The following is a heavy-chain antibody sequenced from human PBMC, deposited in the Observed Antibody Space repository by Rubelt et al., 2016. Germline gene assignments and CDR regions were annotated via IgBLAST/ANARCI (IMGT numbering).Heavy chain of an antibody. CDR3: ARMVMGQWLVHYGMDV. V-gene: IGHV2-26*01. CDR2: IFSNDEK. J-gene: IGHJ6*02. D-gene: IGHD6-19*01. Sequence: GVSWIRQPPGKALEWLAHIFSNDEKSYSTSLKSRLTISKDTSKSQVVLTMTNMDPVDTATYYCARMVMGQWLVHYGMDVWGQGTTVTVSS. CDR1: G.